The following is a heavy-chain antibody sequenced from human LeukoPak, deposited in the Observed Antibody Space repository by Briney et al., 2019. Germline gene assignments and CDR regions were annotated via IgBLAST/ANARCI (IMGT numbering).Heavy chain of an antibody. CDR2: IYHSGST. D-gene: IGHD5-24*01. Sequence: PSETLSLTCTVSGGSISSSSYYWGWIRQPPGKGLEWIGSIYHSGSTYYNPSLKSRVTISVDTSKNQFSLKLSSVTAADTAVYYCASTMGATIDYWGQGTLVTVSS. V-gene: IGHV4-39*07. J-gene: IGHJ4*02. CDR1: GGSISSSSYY. CDR3: ASTMGATIDY.